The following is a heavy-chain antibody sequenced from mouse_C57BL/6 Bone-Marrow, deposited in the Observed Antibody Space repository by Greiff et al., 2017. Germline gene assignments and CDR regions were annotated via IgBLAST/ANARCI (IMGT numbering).Heavy chain of an antibody. V-gene: IGHV5-17*01. CDR3: ARGWLPAWFAY. D-gene: IGHD2-2*01. Sequence: EVQLVESGGGLVKPGGSLKLSCAASGFTFSDYGMHWVRQAPEKGLEWVAYISSGSSTIYYADTVKGRFTISRDNAKNTLFLQMTSLRSVDTAMYYCARGWLPAWFAYWGQGTLVTVSA. CDR1: GFTFSDYG. CDR2: ISSGSSTI. J-gene: IGHJ3*01.